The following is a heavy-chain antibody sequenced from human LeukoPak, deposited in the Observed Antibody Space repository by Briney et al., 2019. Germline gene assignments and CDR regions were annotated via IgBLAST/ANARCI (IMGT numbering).Heavy chain of an antibody. Sequence: GGSLRLSCAASDFAFSSYCMNWLRQPPGKGLEWVSSITSSGSHIHYADSVKGRFTVSRDNAKNTLYLQMNSLRTEDTAVYYCARGGERYYDILTGYSTNYLDYWGQGTLVTVSS. CDR1: DFAFSSYC. V-gene: IGHV3-21*06. CDR2: ITSSGSHI. D-gene: IGHD3-9*01. CDR3: ARGGERYYDILTGYSTNYLDY. J-gene: IGHJ4*02.